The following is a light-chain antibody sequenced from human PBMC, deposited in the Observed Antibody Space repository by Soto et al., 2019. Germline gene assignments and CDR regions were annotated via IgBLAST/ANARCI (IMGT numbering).Light chain of an antibody. J-gene: IGKJ1*01. CDR1: QSVSSN. Sequence: EIVMTQSPATLSVSPGERATLSCRASQSVSSNLTWYQQKPGQDPRLLIYGASTRATGIPARFSGSGSGTEFTLTISGLQSEDFAVYFCQQYNNWPFPSWTFGQGTKVEIK. CDR3: QQYNNWPFPSWT. CDR2: GAS. V-gene: IGKV3-15*01.